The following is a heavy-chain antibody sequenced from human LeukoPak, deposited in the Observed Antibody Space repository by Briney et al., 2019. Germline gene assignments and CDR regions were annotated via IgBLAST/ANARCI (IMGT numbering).Heavy chain of an antibody. CDR2: ISTSGGTI. V-gene: IGHV3-48*01. D-gene: IGHD2-21*01. Sequence: GGSLRLSCAASAFIFRTHAMHWVRQAPGKGLEWVSYISTSGGTIYYADSVKGRFTISRDNAKNSLYLQMDSLRAEDTAVYYCARHIPFDCWGQGALVAVSS. J-gene: IGHJ4*02. CDR3: ARHIPFDC. CDR1: AFIFRTHA.